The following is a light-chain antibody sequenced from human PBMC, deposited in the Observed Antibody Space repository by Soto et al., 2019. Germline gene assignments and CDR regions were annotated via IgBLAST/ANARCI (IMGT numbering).Light chain of an antibody. V-gene: IGLV2-14*01. CDR1: SSDVGGYKF. Sequence: QSALTQPASVSASPGQSITISCTGTSSDVGGYKFVSWYQQYPGKAPKLMIYEVSNRPSGVSNRFSGSKSGNTASLTISGLQAEDEADYYCSSHTSSNTHVVFGGGTKLTVL. CDR3: SSHTSSNTHVV. J-gene: IGLJ2*01. CDR2: EVS.